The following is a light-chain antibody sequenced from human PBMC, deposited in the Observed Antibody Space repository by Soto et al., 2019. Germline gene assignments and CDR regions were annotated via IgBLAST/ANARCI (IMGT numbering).Light chain of an antibody. CDR1: SSNLGARYD. CDR2: DDT. J-gene: IGLJ1*01. Sequence: QSVLTQPPTVSGAPGQTVTISCTGSSSNLGARYDVHWYQHLPGTAPKLLITDDTSRPSGVPDRFSGSKSGASASLAITGLQAEDEADYYCQSYDSRLSGSVFGTGTKLTVL. CDR3: QSYDSRLSGSV. V-gene: IGLV1-40*01.